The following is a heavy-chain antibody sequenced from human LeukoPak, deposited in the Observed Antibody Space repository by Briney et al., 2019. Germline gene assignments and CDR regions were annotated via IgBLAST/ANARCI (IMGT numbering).Heavy chain of an antibody. CDR1: GYTFSSYD. CDR2: MNPTTGDT. J-gene: IGHJ6*02. CDR3: ARGHNYYGMDV. V-gene: IGHV1-8*01. Sequence: EASVKVSCKASGYTFSSYDINWVRQATGQGLEWMGWMNPTTGDTDYAQKFQGRITMTMSTSISTAYMEPTSLTSEDTAVYYCARGHNYYGMDVWGQGTAVTVSS.